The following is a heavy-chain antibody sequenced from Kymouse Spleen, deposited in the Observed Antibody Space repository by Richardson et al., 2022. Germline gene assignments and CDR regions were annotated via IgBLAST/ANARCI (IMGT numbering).Heavy chain of an antibody. Sequence: EVQLVESGGGLVQPGRSLRLSCAASGFTFDDYAMHWVRQAPGKGLEWVSGISWNSGSIGYADSVKGRFTISRDNAKNSLYLQMNSLRAEDTALYYCAKDHIAVAGTGYYGMDVWGQGTTVTVSS. CDR1: GFTFDDYA. J-gene: IGHJ6*02. V-gene: IGHV3-9*01. CDR3: AKDHIAVAGTGYYGMDV. D-gene: IGHD6-19*01. CDR2: ISWNSGSI.